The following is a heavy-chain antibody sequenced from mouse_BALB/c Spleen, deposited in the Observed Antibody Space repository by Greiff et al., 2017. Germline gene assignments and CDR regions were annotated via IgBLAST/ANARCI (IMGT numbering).Heavy chain of an antibody. CDR1: GYTFTDYN. CDR3: ARCYDYDAMDY. V-gene: IGHV1S29*02. CDR2: IYPYNGGT. J-gene: IGHJ4*01. Sequence: EVQLQQSGPELVKPGASVKISCKASGYTFTDYNMHWVKQSHGKSLEWIGYIYPYNGGTGYNQKFKSKATLTVDNSSSTAYMELRSLTSEDSAVYYCARCYDYDAMDYWGQGTSVTVSS.